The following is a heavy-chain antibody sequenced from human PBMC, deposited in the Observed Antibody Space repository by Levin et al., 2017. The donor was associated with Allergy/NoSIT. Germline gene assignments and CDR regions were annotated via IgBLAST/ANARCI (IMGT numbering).Heavy chain of an antibody. CDR3: ARGGPSTVTTYWYFDL. CDR2: INSDGSST. J-gene: IGHJ2*01. CDR1: GFTFSSYW. D-gene: IGHD4-17*01. Sequence: GESLKISCAASGFTFSSYWMHWVRQAPGKGLVWVSRINSDGSSTSYADSVKGRFTISRDNAKNTLYLQMNSLRAEDTAVYYCARGGPSTVTTYWYFDLWGRGTLVTVSS. V-gene: IGHV3-74*01.